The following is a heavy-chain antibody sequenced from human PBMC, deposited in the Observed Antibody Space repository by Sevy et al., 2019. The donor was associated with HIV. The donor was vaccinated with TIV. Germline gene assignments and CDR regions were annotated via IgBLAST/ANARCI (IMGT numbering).Heavy chain of an antibody. D-gene: IGHD3-22*01. Sequence: SETLSLTCAVSGGSIRSGDYSRTWIRQPPGKGLEWIGYIYPSGNTQYNLSLKTRVTISIDRSKNQFSLKLTSVTAAETAVYYCAREDTSGYYVDLWGRGTLVTVSS. CDR1: GGSIRSGDYS. J-gene: IGHJ2*01. CDR3: AREDTSGYYVDL. V-gene: IGHV4-30-2*01. CDR2: IYPSGNT.